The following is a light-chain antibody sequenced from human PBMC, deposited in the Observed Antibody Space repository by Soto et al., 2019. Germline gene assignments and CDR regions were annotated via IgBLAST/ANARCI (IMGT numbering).Light chain of an antibody. Sequence: DIQMTQSPSSLSASVGDRVTITCRASQNIDRSLNWYQQKPGKAPNLLIYAASSVQSGVPSRFSGSGSGTDFTLTISSLQREDFATYYCQQSYSPLWTFGQGTKVEIK. CDR1: QNIDRS. CDR3: QQSYSPLWT. J-gene: IGKJ1*01. CDR2: AAS. V-gene: IGKV1-39*01.